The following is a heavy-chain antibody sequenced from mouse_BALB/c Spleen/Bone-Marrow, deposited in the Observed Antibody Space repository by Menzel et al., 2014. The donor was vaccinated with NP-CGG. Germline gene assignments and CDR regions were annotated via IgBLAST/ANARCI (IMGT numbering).Heavy chain of an antibody. Sequence: QVQLQQSGAELAKPGASVKMSCKASGYTFTSYWMHWVKQRPGQGLEWIGYINPSTGYTEYNQKFKDKATLTADKSSSTAYMQLSSLTSEDSAVYYCARQITTVGYAMDYWGQGTSVTVSS. V-gene: IGHV1-7*01. CDR2: INPSTGYT. D-gene: IGHD1-1*01. J-gene: IGHJ4*01. CDR1: GYTFTSYW. CDR3: ARQITTVGYAMDY.